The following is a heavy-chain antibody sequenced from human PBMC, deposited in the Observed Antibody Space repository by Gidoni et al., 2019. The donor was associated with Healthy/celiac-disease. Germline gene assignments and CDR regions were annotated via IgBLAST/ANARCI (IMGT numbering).Heavy chain of an antibody. V-gene: IGHV3-48*03. J-gene: IGHJ4*02. Sequence: EVQLVESGGGLVQPGGSLRLSCAASGFTFSSYEMNWVRQAPGKGLEWVSYISSSGSTIYYADSVKGRFTISRDNAKNSLYLQMNSLRAEDTAVYYCARLDYYYDSSGYQGGWGQGTLVTVSS. CDR1: GFTFSSYE. D-gene: IGHD3-22*01. CDR2: ISSSGSTI. CDR3: ARLDYYYDSSGYQGG.